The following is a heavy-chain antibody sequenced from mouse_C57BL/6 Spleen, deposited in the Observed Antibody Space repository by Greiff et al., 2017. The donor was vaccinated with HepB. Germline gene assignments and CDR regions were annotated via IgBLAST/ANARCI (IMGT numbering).Heavy chain of an antibody. V-gene: IGHV1-50*01. Sequence: QVQLQQPGAELVKPGASVKLSCKASGYTFTSYWMQWVKQRPGQGLEWIGEIDPSDSYTNYNQKFKGKATLTVDTSSSTAYMQLSSLTSEDSAVYYCARSHMVTTGAWFAYWGQGTLVTVSA. CDR2: IDPSDSYT. J-gene: IGHJ3*01. CDR3: ARSHMVTTGAWFAY. D-gene: IGHD2-2*01. CDR1: GYTFTSYW.